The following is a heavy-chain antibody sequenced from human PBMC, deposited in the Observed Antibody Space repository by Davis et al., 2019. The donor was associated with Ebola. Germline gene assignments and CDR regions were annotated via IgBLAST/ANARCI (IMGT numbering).Heavy chain of an antibody. V-gene: IGHV4-59*01. CDR3: ARDRSDSSGYYLYYYYGMDV. Sequence: SETLSLTCTVSGGSIRSYYWSWIRQPPGKGLEWIGYIYYSGSTNYSPSLKSRVTISVDTSKNQFSLKLSSVTAADTAVYYCARDRSDSSGYYLYYYYGMDVWGKGTTVTVSS. J-gene: IGHJ6*04. D-gene: IGHD3-22*01. CDR2: IYYSGST. CDR1: GGSIRSYY.